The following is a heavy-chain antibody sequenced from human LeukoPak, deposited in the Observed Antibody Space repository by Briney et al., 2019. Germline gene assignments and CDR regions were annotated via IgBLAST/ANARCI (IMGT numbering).Heavy chain of an antibody. V-gene: IGHV1-8*01. Sequence: ASVKVSCKASRYTFTSYDVDWVRQASGQGLEWMGWMNPNSANTGYAQKCHGRVTMTRNTSISTAYMELSSLRSEDTAVYYCASDGYTSGRREGGSGYWGKGPLVPVSS. CDR2: MNPNSANT. CDR1: RYTFTSYD. CDR3: ASDGYTSGRREGGSGY. J-gene: IGHJ4*02. D-gene: IGHD6-19*01.